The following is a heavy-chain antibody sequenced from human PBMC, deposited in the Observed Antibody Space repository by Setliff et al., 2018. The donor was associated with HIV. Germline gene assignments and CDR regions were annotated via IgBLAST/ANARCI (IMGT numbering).Heavy chain of an antibody. CDR2: MSYDGRHK. J-gene: IGHJ4*02. V-gene: IGHV3-30*04. CDR1: EFAFSSYS. Sequence: GGSLRLSCAASEFAFSSYSMRWVRQAPGKGLEWVAAMSYDGRHKYYADSVKGRFTISRDNSKNTLYVELTRLRSDDTAIYYCAKSPGIYYYDSSGHYLLYWGQGALVTVSS. CDR3: AKSPGIYYYDSSGHYLLY. D-gene: IGHD3-22*01.